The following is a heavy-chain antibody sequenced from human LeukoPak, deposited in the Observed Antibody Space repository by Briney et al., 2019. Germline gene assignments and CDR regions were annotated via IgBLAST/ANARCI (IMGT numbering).Heavy chain of an antibody. CDR1: GGSISSYY. J-gene: IGHJ6*02. D-gene: IGHD2-15*01. Sequence: SETLSLTCTVSGGSISSYYWSWLRQPPGKGLEWIGYIYYSGSTNYNPSLKSRVTISVDTSKNQFSLKLSSVTAADTAVYYCARGIVVVVAATYYYYGMDVWGQGTTVTVSS. CDR3: ARGIVVVVAATYYYYGMDV. CDR2: IYYSGST. V-gene: IGHV4-59*01.